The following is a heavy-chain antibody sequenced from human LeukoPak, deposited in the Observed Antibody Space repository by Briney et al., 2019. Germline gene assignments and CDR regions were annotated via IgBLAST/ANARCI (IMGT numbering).Heavy chain of an antibody. D-gene: IGHD1-26*01. V-gene: IGHV3-64*01. CDR1: GFTFSSDA. CDR3: ARVRGSYFFDF. CDR2: ISSNGGST. J-gene: IGHJ4*02. Sequence: GGSLRLSCAASGFTFSSDAMYWVRQAPGKGLEYVSPISSNGGSTYYANSVKGRFTISRDNSKNTLSLQMGSLRPADMAVYYCARVRGSYFFDFWGQGTLVTVSS.